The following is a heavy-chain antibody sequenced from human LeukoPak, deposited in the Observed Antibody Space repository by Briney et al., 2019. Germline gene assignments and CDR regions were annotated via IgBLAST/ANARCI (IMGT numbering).Heavy chain of an antibody. Sequence: ASVKVSCKTSGYTFTSYGIGWVRQAPGQGLEWMAWIIAYNGNTNYAQKLQGRVTVTTDTSTSTAYMELRSLRSDDTAVYYCTRDRSASGSQNYWGQGTLVTVSS. D-gene: IGHD1-26*01. J-gene: IGHJ4*02. CDR1: GYTFTSYG. V-gene: IGHV1-18*01. CDR3: TRDRSASGSQNY. CDR2: IIAYNGNT.